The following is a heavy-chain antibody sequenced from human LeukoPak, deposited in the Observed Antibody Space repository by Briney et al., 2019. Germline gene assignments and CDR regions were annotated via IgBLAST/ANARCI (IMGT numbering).Heavy chain of an antibody. D-gene: IGHD1-26*01. CDR3: AREWELLSWFDP. V-gene: IGHV1-2*02. J-gene: IGHJ5*02. Sequence: ASVKVSCKASGYTFTSYGISWVRQAPGQGLEWMGWINPNSGGTNYAQKFQGRVTMTRDTSISTAYMELSRLRSDDTAVYYCAREWELLSWFDPWGQGTLVTVSS. CDR1: GYTFTSYG. CDR2: INPNSGGT.